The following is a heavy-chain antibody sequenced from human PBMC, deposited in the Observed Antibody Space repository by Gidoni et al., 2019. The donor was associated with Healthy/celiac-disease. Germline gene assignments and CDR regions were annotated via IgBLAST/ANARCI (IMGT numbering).Heavy chain of an antibody. CDR2: ISGSGGST. Sequence: EVQLLESGGGLVPPGGSLRLSCAASGFTFRSYAMSWVRQAPGKGLEWVSAISGSGGSTYDADSVKGRCTISRDNSKNTRYLQMNSLRAEDTAVYYCAKGSTVTRGGAFDIWGQGTMVTVSS. CDR1: GFTFRSYA. V-gene: IGHV3-23*01. J-gene: IGHJ3*02. CDR3: AKGSTVTRGGAFDI. D-gene: IGHD4-17*01.